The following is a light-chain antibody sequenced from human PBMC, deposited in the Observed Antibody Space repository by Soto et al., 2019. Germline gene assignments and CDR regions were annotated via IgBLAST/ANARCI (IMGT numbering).Light chain of an antibody. V-gene: IGLV1-51*01. CDR3: GAWDTSLSAWV. CDR2: DNN. Sequence: QPVLTQPPSVSAAPGQKVTISCSGSSSNIGNNYLSWYQQLPGTAPKLLIYDNNKRPSGIPDRFSGSKSGTSATLGITGLQTGDEADYYCGAWDTSLSAWVFGGGTKLTVL. CDR1: SSNIGNNY. J-gene: IGLJ3*02.